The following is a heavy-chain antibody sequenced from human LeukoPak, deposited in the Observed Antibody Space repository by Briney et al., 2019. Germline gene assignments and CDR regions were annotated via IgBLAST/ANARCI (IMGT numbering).Heavy chain of an antibody. CDR1: GFTVSSNY. V-gene: IGHV3-66*01. J-gene: IGHJ4*02. CDR2: IYSGGST. Sequence: GSLRLSCAASGFTVSSNYMSWVRQAPGKGLEWVSVIYSGGSTYYADSVKGRFTISRDNSKNTLYLQMNSLRAEDTAVYYCARDWRGYSGYDYNYGGQGTLVTVSS. CDR3: ARDWRGYSGYDYNY. D-gene: IGHD5-12*01.